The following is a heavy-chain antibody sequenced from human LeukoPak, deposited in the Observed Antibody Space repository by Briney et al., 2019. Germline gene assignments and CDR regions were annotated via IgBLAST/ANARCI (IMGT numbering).Heavy chain of an antibody. CDR1: GYTFTSYY. CDR3: ARDVVGRGYCSGGTCFPDYYGMDV. Sequence: ASVKVSCKASGYTFTSYYMHWMRQAPGQGLEWMGWINPNSGGTNYAQKFQGWVTMTRDTSISTAYMELSRLRSDDTAVYYCARDVVGRGYCSGGTCFPDYYGMDVWGQGTTVTVSS. V-gene: IGHV1-2*04. J-gene: IGHJ6*02. CDR2: INPNSGGT. D-gene: IGHD2-15*01.